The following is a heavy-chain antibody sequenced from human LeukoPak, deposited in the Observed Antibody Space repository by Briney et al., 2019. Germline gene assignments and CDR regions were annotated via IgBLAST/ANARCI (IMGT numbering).Heavy chain of an antibody. D-gene: IGHD3-10*01. Sequence: PSETLSLTCTVSRGPLSNFYWSWIRQPAGKGLEWIGRIYTTGNTNYSASLKSRGTMSIDTSKNQFSLRLSSVTAADTAVYYCARGFGYYCGSGRDFFDYWGQGTLVTVSS. CDR2: IYTTGNT. CDR3: ARGFGYYCGSGRDFFDY. J-gene: IGHJ4*02. CDR1: RGPLSNFY. V-gene: IGHV4-4*07.